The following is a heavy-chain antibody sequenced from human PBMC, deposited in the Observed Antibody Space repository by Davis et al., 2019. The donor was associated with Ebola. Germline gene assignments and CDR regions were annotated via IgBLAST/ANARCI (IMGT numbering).Heavy chain of an antibody. Sequence: PSETLSLTCSVSGDSVTNERHYWTWIRQTPDKRLDWIGYISFKWGTNYSPSLNGRVTISLDTSKNQFSLRLDFVTAADTAVYYCARQFCSSTSCYEYFGSGSYLDYWGQGALVTVSS. CDR2: ISFKWGT. CDR1: GDSVTNERHY. V-gene: IGHV4-61*01. CDR3: ARQFCSSTSCYEYFGSGSYLDY. D-gene: IGHD2-2*01. J-gene: IGHJ4*02.